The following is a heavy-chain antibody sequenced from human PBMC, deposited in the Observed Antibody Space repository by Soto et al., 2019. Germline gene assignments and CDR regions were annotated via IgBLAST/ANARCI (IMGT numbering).Heavy chain of an antibody. CDR3: ARERAPMATISEAYYYYGMDV. CDR2: IYSGGST. Sequence: EVQLVESGGGLIQPGGSLRLSCAASGFTVSSNYMSWVRQAPGKGLEWVSVIYSGGSTYYADSVKGRFTISRDNSKNTLYLQMNGLRAEDTAVYYCARERAPMATISEAYYYYGMDVWGQGTTVTVSS. J-gene: IGHJ6*02. D-gene: IGHD5-12*01. V-gene: IGHV3-53*01. CDR1: GFTVSSNY.